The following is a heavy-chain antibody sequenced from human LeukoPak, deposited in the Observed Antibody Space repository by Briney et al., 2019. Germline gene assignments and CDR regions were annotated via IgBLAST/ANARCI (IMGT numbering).Heavy chain of an antibody. CDR2: IIPIFGTA. CDR3: AKDHRQQPNIFDY. CDR1: GGTFSSYA. Sequence: SVKVSCKASGGTFSSYAISWVRQAPGQGLEWMGGIIPIFGTANYAQKFQGRVTITADESTSTAYMELSSLRSEDTAVYYCAKDHRQQPNIFDYWGQGTLVTVSS. V-gene: IGHV1-69*13. J-gene: IGHJ4*02. D-gene: IGHD6-13*01.